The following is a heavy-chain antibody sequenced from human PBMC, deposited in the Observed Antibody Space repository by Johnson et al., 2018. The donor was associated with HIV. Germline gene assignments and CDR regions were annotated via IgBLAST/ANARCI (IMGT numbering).Heavy chain of an antibody. V-gene: IGHV3-33*01. CDR2: IWYDGSNK. CDR1: GFTFSSYG. D-gene: IGHD3-9*01. J-gene: IGHJ3*02. Sequence: QVQLVESGGGVVQPGRSLRLSCAASGFTFSSYGMHWVRQAPGKGLEWVAVIWYDGSNKYYADSVKGRFTISRDNSKNTLYLQMNSLRAEDTAVYYCARRLTTYYDILSPLGAFDIWGQGTMVTVSS. CDR3: ARRLTTYYDILSPLGAFDI.